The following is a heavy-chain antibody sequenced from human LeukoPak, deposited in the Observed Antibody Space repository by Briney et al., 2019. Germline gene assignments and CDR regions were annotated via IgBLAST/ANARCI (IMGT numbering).Heavy chain of an antibody. CDR2: IKQDGSEK. V-gene: IGHV3-7*01. CDR3: ATSPPPPYYDILTGYFDY. CDR1: GFTFSSYW. D-gene: IGHD3-9*01. J-gene: IGHJ4*02. Sequence: GGSLRLSCAASGFTFSSYWMSWFRQAPGKGLEWVANIKQDGSEKYYVDSVKGRFTISRDNAKNSLYLQMNSLRAEDTAVYYCATSPPPPYYDILTGYFDYWGQGTLVTVSS.